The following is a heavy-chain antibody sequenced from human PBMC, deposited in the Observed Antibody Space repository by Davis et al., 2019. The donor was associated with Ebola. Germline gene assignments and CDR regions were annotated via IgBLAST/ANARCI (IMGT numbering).Heavy chain of an antibody. CDR3: AGEYPITWFDP. J-gene: IGHJ5*02. CDR2: ISAYNGNT. CDR1: LYTHTSYG. D-gene: IGHD5-12*01. Sequence: SVKVSRMASLYTHTSYGISWVRQAPGQGLEWMGWISAYNGNTNYAQQLQGRVTMTTDTSTSTAYMELKSLRSDDTAVYYCAGEYPITWFDPGGKGTLVTVSS. V-gene: IGHV1-18*01.